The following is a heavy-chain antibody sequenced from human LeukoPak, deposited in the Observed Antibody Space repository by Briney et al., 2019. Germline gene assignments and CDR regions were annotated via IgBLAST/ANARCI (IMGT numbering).Heavy chain of an antibody. CDR3: ARRECTSCSFDP. D-gene: IGHD2-2*01. Sequence: KPSETLSLTCGVYGGSLSGYYWSWIRHPTGKGLEWIGEINHSGSTNYNPSLKSRVTISVDTSKNQFSLKLSSVTAADTAVYYCARRECTSCSFDPWGQGTLVTVSS. CDR1: GGSLSGYY. CDR2: INHSGST. V-gene: IGHV4-34*01. J-gene: IGHJ5*02.